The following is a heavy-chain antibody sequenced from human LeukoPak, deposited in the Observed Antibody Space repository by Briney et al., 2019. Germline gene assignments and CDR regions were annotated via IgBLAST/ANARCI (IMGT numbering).Heavy chain of an antibody. Sequence: GGTLTLSCAASGLTFSSYAMSWVRQAPGKGLEWVSAISGSGGSTYYADSVKGRFTISRDNSKNTLYLQMNSLRAEDTAVYYCARGREYQLLEGDYWGQGTLVTVSS. CDR3: ARGREYQLLEGDY. D-gene: IGHD2-2*01. CDR1: GLTFSSYA. V-gene: IGHV3-23*01. CDR2: ISGSGGST. J-gene: IGHJ4*02.